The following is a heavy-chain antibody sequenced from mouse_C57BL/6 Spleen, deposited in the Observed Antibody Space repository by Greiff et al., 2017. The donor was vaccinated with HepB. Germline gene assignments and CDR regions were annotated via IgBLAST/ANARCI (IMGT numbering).Heavy chain of an antibody. CDR1: GYSITSGYY. CDR3: ARAMITHYAMDY. V-gene: IGHV3-6*01. D-gene: IGHD2-4*01. Sequence: ESGPGLVKPSQSLSLTCSVTGYSITSGYYWNWIRQFPGNQLEWMGYISYDGSNNYNPSLKNRISITRDTSKNQFFLKLNSVTTEDTATYYCARAMITHYAMDYWGQGTSVTVSS. J-gene: IGHJ4*01. CDR2: ISYDGSN.